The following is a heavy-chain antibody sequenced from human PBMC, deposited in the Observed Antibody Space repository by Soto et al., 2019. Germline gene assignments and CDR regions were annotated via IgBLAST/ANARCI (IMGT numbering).Heavy chain of an antibody. D-gene: IGHD6-19*01. CDR2: ISGSGGTT. J-gene: IGHJ3*02. V-gene: IGHV3-23*01. CDR1: GFTFSSYV. Sequence: EVQLLESGGGLVQPGGSLRLSCAASGFTFSSYVMSWVRQAPGKGLEWVSAISGSGGTTYYADSVKGRFTFSRDNSKNTLYRQMNSLRAEDTAVYYCAKTANGWFSAFDIWGQGTMVTVSS. CDR3: AKTANGWFSAFDI.